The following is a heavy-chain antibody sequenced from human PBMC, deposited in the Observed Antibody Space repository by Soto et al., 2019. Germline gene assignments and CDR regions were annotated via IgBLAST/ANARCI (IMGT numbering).Heavy chain of an antibody. CDR3: ARGGNYVTTANLFWFAL. D-gene: IGHD1-1*01. J-gene: IGHJ5*02. CDR1: GGSFSSLA. V-gene: IGHV1-69*01. Sequence: QVQLVQSGAEVKRPGSSVKVSCKTYGGSFSSLALSWVRQAPGQGLEWLGGIIPSFGVANYAQKFQGKVKISAAASTTTGYLEVTSLTVNDTAVYYCARGGNYVTTANLFWFALGGQGTLVTVSS. CDR2: IIPSFGVA.